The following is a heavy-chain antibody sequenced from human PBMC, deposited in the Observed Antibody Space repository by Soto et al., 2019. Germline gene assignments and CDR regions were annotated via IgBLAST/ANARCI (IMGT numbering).Heavy chain of an antibody. CDR1: GGYVGSGNFY. Sequence: SETLSLTCTVSGGYVGSGNFYWSWIRQPPGKGLEWIGDIYFSGSSFYNPSLKSRLTISLDMSKNQFSLKLSSVTSADTAVYYCARHQARASYFDYWGQGALLTVSS. CDR2: IYFSGSS. V-gene: IGHV4-61*01. J-gene: IGHJ4*02. CDR3: ARHQARASYFDY. D-gene: IGHD6-6*01.